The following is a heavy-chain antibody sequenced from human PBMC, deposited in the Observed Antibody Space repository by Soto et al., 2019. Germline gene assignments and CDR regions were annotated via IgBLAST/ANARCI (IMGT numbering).Heavy chain of an antibody. CDR1: GFTFSSYA. V-gene: IGHV3-23*01. CDR2: IIGSGGST. Sequence: GGSLRLSLAASGFTFSSYAMSWVRQAPGKGLEWFSAIIGSGGSTYSADSVKGRFTISRDNSKNTLYLQMNSLRAADTDVYYCVKDVAAASFDYWGQGTMVTVSS. J-gene: IGHJ4*02. D-gene: IGHD6-13*01. CDR3: VKDVAAASFDY.